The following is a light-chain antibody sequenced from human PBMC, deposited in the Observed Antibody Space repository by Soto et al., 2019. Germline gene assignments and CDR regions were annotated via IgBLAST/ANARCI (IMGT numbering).Light chain of an antibody. CDR3: NSFPGSNTWV. Sequence: QSVLTQPASVSGSPGQSITISCTGTNSDIGAYKYVSWYQHHQGKAPKLVIYEVNNRPSGTSNRFSGSKSGNTASLTISGLQTEDEADYYCNSFPGSNTWVFGGGTKLTVL. CDR1: NSDIGAYKY. V-gene: IGLV2-14*01. CDR2: EVN. J-gene: IGLJ3*02.